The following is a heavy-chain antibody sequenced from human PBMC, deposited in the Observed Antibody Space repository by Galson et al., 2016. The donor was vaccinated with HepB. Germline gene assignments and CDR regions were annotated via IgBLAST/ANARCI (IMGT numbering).Heavy chain of an antibody. Sequence: SLRLSCAASGFTFNDYGMTWVRQAPGKGLEWVSGVNWKGDTTVYADSVRGRFTISRDNAKNSLYLQMDSLRAEDTALYYCARGIGSIAVACTVAYWYFDLWGRGILVTVSS. CDR3: ARGIGSIAVACTVAYWYFDL. J-gene: IGHJ2*01. CDR2: VNWKGDTT. CDR1: GFTFNDYG. V-gene: IGHV3-20*04. D-gene: IGHD6-19*01.